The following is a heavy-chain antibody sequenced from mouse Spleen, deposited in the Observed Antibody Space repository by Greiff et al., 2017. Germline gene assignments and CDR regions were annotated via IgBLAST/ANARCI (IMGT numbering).Heavy chain of an antibody. CDR2: ISSGGSYT. V-gene: IGHV5-6*01. CDR1: GFTFSSYG. J-gene: IGHJ1*03. CDR3: ARHARDWYFDV. Sequence: EVQLVESGGDLVKPGGSLKLSCAASGFTFSSYGMSWVRQTPDKRLEWVATISSGGSYTYYPDSVKGRFTISRDNAKNTLYLQMSSLKSEDTAMYYCARHARDWYFDVWGTGTTVTVSS.